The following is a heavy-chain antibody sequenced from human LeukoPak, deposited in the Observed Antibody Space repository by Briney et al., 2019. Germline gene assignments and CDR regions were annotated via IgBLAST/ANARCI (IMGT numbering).Heavy chain of an antibody. Sequence: GGSLRLSCAASGFTVSSNYMSWVRQAPGKGLEWVSIIYSGGSTFYADSVKGRFTISRDNSKNTLYLQMNSLRAEDTAVYYCAKDLQWLVLPGYMDVWGKGTTVTISS. CDR2: IYSGGST. CDR3: AKDLQWLVLPGYMDV. CDR1: GFTVSSNY. J-gene: IGHJ6*03. V-gene: IGHV3-53*01. D-gene: IGHD6-19*01.